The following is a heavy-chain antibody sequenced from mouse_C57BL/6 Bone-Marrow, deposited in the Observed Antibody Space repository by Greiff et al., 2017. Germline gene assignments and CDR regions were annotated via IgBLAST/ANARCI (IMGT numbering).Heavy chain of an antibody. V-gene: IGHV5-12*01. CDR3: ARRWFAY. CDR1: GFTFSDYY. J-gene: IGHJ3*01. Sequence: EVKLVESGGCLVQPGGSLKLSCAASGFTFSDYYMYWVRQTPEKRLEWVAYISNGGGSTYYPDTVKGRFTISRDNAKNTLYLQMSRLKSEDTAMYYCARRWFAYWGQGTLVTVSA. CDR2: ISNGGGST.